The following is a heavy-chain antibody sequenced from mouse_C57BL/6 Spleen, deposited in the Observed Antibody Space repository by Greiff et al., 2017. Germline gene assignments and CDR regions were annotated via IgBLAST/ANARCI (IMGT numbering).Heavy chain of an antibody. D-gene: IGHD2-3*01. Sequence: EVQLVESGGGLVKPGGSLKLSCAASGFTFSDYGMHWVRQAPEKGLEWVAYISSGSSTIYYADTVKGRFTISRDNAKNTLFLQMTSLRSEDTAMYYCARRYDGYYVHFDYWGQGTTLTVSS. J-gene: IGHJ2*01. CDR2: ISSGSSTI. V-gene: IGHV5-17*01. CDR1: GFTFSDYG. CDR3: ARRYDGYYVHFDY.